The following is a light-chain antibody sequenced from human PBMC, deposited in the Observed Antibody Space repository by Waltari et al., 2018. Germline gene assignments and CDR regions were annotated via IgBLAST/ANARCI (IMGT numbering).Light chain of an antibody. J-gene: IGLJ1*01. V-gene: IGLV1-40*01. CDR1: SSNIGAGYD. Sequence: QYVLTQPPSVSGAPGQRVTISCTGSSSNIGAGYDVHWYQQLPGTAPKVLIYGDSNRPSGVPDRISGSKSGTSASLVITGLQTEDEADYYCQSYDSSLSGYVFGTGTKVTVL. CDR2: GDS. CDR3: QSYDSSLSGYV.